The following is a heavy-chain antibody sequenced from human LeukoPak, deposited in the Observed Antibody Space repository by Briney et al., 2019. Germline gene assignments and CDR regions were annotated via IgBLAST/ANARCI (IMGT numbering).Heavy chain of an antibody. CDR3: ARQTGASTNFDN. J-gene: IGHJ4*02. CDR1: GFTVSSSY. Sequence: GGSLRLSCAASGFTVSSSYISWVRQAPGKGLEWVSAIYSGGTTYYANSVKGRFTISRDNSKNMLYLLMNSLRAEDTAIYHCARQTGASTNFDNWGQGTLVTASS. CDR2: IYSGGTT. V-gene: IGHV3-53*01. D-gene: IGHD2-2*01.